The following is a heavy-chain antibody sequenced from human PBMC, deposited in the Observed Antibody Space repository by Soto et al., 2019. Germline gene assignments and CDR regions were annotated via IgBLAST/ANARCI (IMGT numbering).Heavy chain of an antibody. J-gene: IGHJ4*02. V-gene: IGHV4-38-2*01. Sequence: SETLSLTCAVSGYSISSGYYWGWIRQPPGKGLEWIGSIYHSGSTYYNPSLKSRVTISVDTSKNQFSLKLSSVTAADTAVYYCARGYSSGYYPPAVYYFDYWGQGTLVTVSS. CDR3: ARGYSSGYYPPAVYYFDY. CDR2: IYHSGST. D-gene: IGHD3-22*01. CDR1: GYSISSGYY.